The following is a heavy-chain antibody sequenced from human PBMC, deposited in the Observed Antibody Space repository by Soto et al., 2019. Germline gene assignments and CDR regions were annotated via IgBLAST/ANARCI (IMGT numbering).Heavy chain of an antibody. V-gene: IGHV1-46*01. Sequence: ASVKVSCKASGYTFTSYYMHWVRQAPGQGLEWMGIINPSGGSTSYAQKFQGRVTMTRDTSTGTVYMELSSLRSEDTAVYYCARDLEPPLPVPKNYYYYGMDVWGQGTTVTVSS. CDR3: ARDLEPPLPVPKNYYYYGMDV. CDR1: GYTFTSYY. CDR2: INPSGGST. J-gene: IGHJ6*02.